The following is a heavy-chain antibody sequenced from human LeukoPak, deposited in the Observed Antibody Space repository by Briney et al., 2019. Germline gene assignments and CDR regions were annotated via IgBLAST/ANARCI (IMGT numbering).Heavy chain of an antibody. CDR1: GYTFTGYY. D-gene: IGHD3-3*01. CDR2: INPNSGGT. V-gene: IGHV1-2*06. CDR3: ARSGPSDYYYYYMDV. Sequence: GASVKVSCKAPGYTFTGYYMHWVRQAPGQGLEWMGRINPNSGGTNYAQKFQGRVTMTRDTSISTAYMELSRLRSDDTAVYYCARSGPSDYYYYYMDVWGKGTTVTVSS. J-gene: IGHJ6*03.